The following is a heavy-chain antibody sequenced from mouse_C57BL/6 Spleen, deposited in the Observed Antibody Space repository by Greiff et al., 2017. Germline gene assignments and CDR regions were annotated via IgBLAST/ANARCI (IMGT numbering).Heavy chain of an antibody. V-gene: IGHV1-53*01. Sequence: QVQLQQPGTELVKPGASVKLSCTASGYTFTSYWMHWVQQRPGQGLEWMGNINPSNGGTNYNEKFKSKATLTVDKSSSTAYLQLSSLTSEDSAVYYCGRGKRGRVPMDYWGQGTSVTVSA. CDR2: INPSNGGT. CDR1: GYTFTSYW. CDR3: GRGKRGRVPMDY. J-gene: IGHJ4*01. D-gene: IGHD2-1*01.